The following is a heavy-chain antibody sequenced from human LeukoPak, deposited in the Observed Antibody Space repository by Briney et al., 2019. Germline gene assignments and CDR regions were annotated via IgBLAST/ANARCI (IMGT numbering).Heavy chain of an antibody. Sequence: PSETLSLTCTVSGYSISSGYYWGWIRQPPGKGLEWIGSIYHSGSTYYNPSLKSRVTISVDTSKNQFSLKLSSVTAADTAVYYCARDSGIAAAGNAFDIWGQGTMVTVSS. CDR1: GYSISSGYY. V-gene: IGHV4-38-2*02. J-gene: IGHJ3*02. D-gene: IGHD6-13*01. CDR3: ARDSGIAAAGNAFDI. CDR2: IYHSGST.